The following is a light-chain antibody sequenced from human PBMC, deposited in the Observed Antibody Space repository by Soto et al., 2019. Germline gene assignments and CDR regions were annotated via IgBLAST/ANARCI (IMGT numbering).Light chain of an antibody. Sequence: QSVLTQPPSVSGAPGQRVTISCIGGSSNIGAGYEVHWYQQLPGTVPKLLIYTNNQRPSGVPDRFSGSKSGTSASLAISGLQSEDEADYYCATWHDSFYVFGTGTKLTVL. CDR2: TNN. V-gene: IGLV1-40*01. CDR3: ATWHDSFYV. CDR1: SSNIGAGYE. J-gene: IGLJ1*01.